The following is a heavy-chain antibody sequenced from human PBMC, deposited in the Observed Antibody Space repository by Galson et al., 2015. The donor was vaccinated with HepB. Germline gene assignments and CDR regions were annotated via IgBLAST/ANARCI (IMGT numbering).Heavy chain of an antibody. V-gene: IGHV3-49*03. CDR1: GFTFGDFA. CDR2: IRSKNNGGTI. D-gene: IGHD1-26*01. Sequence: SLRLSCAASGFTFGDFAMGWFRQAPGKGLEWVGFIRSKNNGGTIEYAASVKARFSISRDDVKGIAYLQMTSLISEDTAMYYCTAGARGDDWGQGTLVTVSS. J-gene: IGHJ4*02. CDR3: TAGARGDD.